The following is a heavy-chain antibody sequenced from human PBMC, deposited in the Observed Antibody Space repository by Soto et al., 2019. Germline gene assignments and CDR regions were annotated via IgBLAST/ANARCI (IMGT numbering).Heavy chain of an antibody. D-gene: IGHD2-15*01. Sequence: QVQLQQWGAGLLKPSETLSLTCAVYGGSFSGYYWSWIGQPPGKGLEWIGEINHSGSTNYNPSLKSRVTISVDTSKNQFSLKLSSVTAADTAVYYCARGDIVVVVAATRGYYYYGMDVWGQGTTVTVSS. J-gene: IGHJ6*02. CDR1: GGSFSGYY. CDR3: ARGDIVVVVAATRGYYYYGMDV. CDR2: INHSGST. V-gene: IGHV4-34*01.